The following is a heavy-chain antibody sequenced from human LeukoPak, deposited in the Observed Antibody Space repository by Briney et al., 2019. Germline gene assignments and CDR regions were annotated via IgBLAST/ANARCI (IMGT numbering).Heavy chain of an antibody. D-gene: IGHD3-16*01. J-gene: IGHJ4*02. Sequence: GRSLRLSCAASGFTFSSYAMHWVRQAPGKGLEWVAVISYDGSNKYYADSVKGRFTISRDNSKNTLYLQMNSLRAEDTAVYYCARSSVGLGITFRDWGQGTLVTVSS. CDR3: ARSSVGLGITFRD. CDR1: GFTFSSYA. V-gene: IGHV3-30-3*01. CDR2: ISYDGSNK.